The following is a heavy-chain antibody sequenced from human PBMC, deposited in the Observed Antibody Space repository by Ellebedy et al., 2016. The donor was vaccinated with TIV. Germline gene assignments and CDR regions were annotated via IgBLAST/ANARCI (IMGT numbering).Heavy chain of an antibody. Sequence: PGGSLRLSCVASGFDFTTDPMNWVRQAPGKGLEWISNIRADSTTMYFSDSVKGRFTMSRDNAKNLLYLQMNSLRADDTAVYYCARDVDWSFGSWGLGTLVTVSS. CDR2: IRADSTTM. J-gene: IGHJ4*02. CDR3: ARDVDWSFGS. V-gene: IGHV3-48*04. CDR1: GFDFTTDP. D-gene: IGHD3-9*01.